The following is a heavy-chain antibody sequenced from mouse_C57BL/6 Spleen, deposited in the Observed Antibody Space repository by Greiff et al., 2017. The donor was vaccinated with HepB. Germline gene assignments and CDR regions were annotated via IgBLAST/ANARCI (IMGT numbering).Heavy chain of an antibody. CDR3: ARSDDGYYEYFDV. CDR2: ISSGSSTI. Sequence: EVKLMESGGGLVKPGGSLKLSCAASGFTFSDYGMHWVRKVPEQGLAWVAYISSGSSTIYYADTVKGRFTISRDNAKNTMFLQMTSLRSEDTAMYYCARSDDGYYEYFDVWGTGTTVTVSS. D-gene: IGHD2-3*01. CDR1: GFTFSDYG. V-gene: IGHV5-17*01. J-gene: IGHJ1*03.